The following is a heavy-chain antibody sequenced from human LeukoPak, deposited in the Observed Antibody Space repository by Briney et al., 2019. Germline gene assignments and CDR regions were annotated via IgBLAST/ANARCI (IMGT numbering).Heavy chain of an antibody. V-gene: IGHV3-30*02. Sequence: PGGSLRLSCAASGFTFSSYGMHWVRQAPGKGLEWVAFIRYDGSNKYYADSVKGRFTISRDNSKNTLYLQMNSLRAEDTAVYYCAKGERLWFGDLTGYWGQGTLVTVSS. CDR3: AKGERLWFGDLTGY. D-gene: IGHD3-10*01. J-gene: IGHJ4*02. CDR1: GFTFSSYG. CDR2: IRYDGSNK.